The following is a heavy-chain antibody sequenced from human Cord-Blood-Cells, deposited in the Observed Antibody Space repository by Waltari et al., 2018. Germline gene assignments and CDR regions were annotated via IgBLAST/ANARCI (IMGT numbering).Heavy chain of an antibody. V-gene: IGHV4-61*01. D-gene: IGHD3-10*01. CDR2: IYYSGST. Sequence: QVQLQESGPGLVKPSETLSLTCTVSGGSVSSGHYYWRWLRQPPGKGLEWIGYIYYSGSTNYNPSLKSRVTISVDTSKNQFSLKLSSVTAADTAVYYCARGRGGVRGVLPNHNWFDPWGQGTLVTVSS. CDR3: ARGRGGVRGVLPNHNWFDP. CDR1: GGSVSSGHYY. J-gene: IGHJ5*02.